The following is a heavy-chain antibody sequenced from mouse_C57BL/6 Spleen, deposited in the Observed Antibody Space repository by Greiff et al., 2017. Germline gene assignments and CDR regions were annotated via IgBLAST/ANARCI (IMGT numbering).Heavy chain of an antibody. J-gene: IGHJ3*01. D-gene: IGHD1-1*01. CDR2: ISDGGSYT. V-gene: IGHV5-4*01. CDR3: ARDTLTTVVAPFAY. Sequence: EVQVVESGGGLVKPGGSLKLSCAASGFTFSSYAMSWVRQTPEKRLEWVATISDGGSYTYYPDNVKGRFTISRDNAKNNLYLQMSHLKSEDTAMYYCARDTLTTVVAPFAYWGQGTLVTVSA. CDR1: GFTFSSYA.